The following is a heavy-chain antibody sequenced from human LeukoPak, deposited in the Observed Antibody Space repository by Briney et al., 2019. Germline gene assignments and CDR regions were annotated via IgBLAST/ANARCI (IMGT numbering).Heavy chain of an antibody. CDR1: GGSISSYY. CDR3: AKPHTPYNWFDP. CDR2: IYTSGST. Sequence: SETLSLTCTVSGGSISSYYWSWIRQPAGKGREWIGRIYTSGSTNYNPSLKSRVTISVDTSKNQFSLKLSSVTAADTAVYYCAKPHTPYNWFDPWGQGTLVTVSS. V-gene: IGHV4-4*07. J-gene: IGHJ5*02.